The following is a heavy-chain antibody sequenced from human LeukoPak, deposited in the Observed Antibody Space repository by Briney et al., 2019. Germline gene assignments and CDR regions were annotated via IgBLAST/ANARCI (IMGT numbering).Heavy chain of an antibody. CDR2: IYYSGST. Sequence: SETLSLTCTVSGGSISSSSYYWGWIRQPPGKGLEWIGSIYYSGSTYYNPSLKSRVTISVDTSKNQFSLKLSSVTAADTAVYYCARQRPGSYYFDYWGQGTLVTVSS. J-gene: IGHJ4*02. CDR1: GGSISSSSYY. V-gene: IGHV4-39*01. CDR3: ARQRPGSYYFDY. D-gene: IGHD6-19*01.